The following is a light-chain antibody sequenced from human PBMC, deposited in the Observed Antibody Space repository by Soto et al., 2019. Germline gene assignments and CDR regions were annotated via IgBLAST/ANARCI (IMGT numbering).Light chain of an antibody. V-gene: IGLV1-44*01. CDR2: SNN. CDR1: SSNIGSNT. Sequence: VLTQPPSASGNPGQRVTISCSGSSSNIGSNTVNWYQQLPGTAPKLLIYSNNQRPSGVPDRFSGSKSGTSAYLAISGLQSEDKAEYYSSTWEYSLKGRVFGGGTKLTV. J-gene: IGLJ3*02. CDR3: STWEYSLKGRV.